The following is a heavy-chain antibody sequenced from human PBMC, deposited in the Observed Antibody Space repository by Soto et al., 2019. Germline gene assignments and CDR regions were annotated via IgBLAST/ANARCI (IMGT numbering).Heavy chain of an antibody. D-gene: IGHD3-3*01. J-gene: IGHJ3*02. Sequence: EVQLLESGGGLVQPGGSLRLSCAASGFTFSSYAMSWVRQAPGKGLEWVSAISGSGGSTYYADSVKGRFTISRDNSKNTLYLQMNSLRAEDTAVYYCAKDEQPTFSYDFWTWNAFDIWGQGTMVTVSS. CDR1: GFTFSSYA. CDR2: ISGSGGST. CDR3: AKDEQPTFSYDFWTWNAFDI. V-gene: IGHV3-23*01.